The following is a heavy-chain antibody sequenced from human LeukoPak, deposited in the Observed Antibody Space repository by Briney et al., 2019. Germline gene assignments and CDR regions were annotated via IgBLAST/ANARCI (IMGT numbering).Heavy chain of an antibody. Sequence: ASVKVSCKASGYTFTGYYMHWVRQAPGQGLEWMGWINPNSGGTNYAQKFQGRVTMTRDTSISTAYMELSRLRSDDTAVYYCARDQLSIAALCYYYYGMDVWGQGTTVTVSS. CDR2: INPNSGGT. CDR3: ARDQLSIAALCYYYYGMDV. D-gene: IGHD6-13*01. CDR1: GYTFTGYY. V-gene: IGHV1-2*02. J-gene: IGHJ6*02.